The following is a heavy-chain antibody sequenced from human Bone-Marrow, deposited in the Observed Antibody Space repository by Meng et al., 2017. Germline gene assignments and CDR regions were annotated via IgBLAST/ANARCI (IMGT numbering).Heavy chain of an antibody. CDR2: INPNSGGT. CDR1: GYTFTGYY. V-gene: IGHV1-2*06. J-gene: IGHJ4*02. Sequence: ASVKVSCKASGYTFTGYYMHWVRQAPGQGLEWMGRINPNSGGTNYAQKCQGRVTMTRDTSISTAYMELSRLRSDDTAVYYCAREGVVRGVTAKNLDYWGQGTLVTVSS. D-gene: IGHD3-10*01. CDR3: AREGVVRGVTAKNLDY.